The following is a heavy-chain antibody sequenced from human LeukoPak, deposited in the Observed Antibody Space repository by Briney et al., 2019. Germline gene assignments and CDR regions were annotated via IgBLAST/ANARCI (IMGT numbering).Heavy chain of an antibody. D-gene: IGHD3-10*01. CDR1: GYSISSGYY. CDR3: ARGDITMVRGVRDNWFDP. V-gene: IGHV4-38-2*02. CDR2: IYHSGST. Sequence: SETLSLTCTVSGYSISSGYYWGWIRQPPGKGLEWIGIIYHSGSTYFNPSPKSRVTISVDTSKNQFSLKLTSVTAADTAVYYCARGDITMVRGVRDNWFDPWGQGTLVTVSS. J-gene: IGHJ5*02.